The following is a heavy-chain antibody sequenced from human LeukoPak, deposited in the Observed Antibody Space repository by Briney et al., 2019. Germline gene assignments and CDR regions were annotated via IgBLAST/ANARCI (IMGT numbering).Heavy chain of an antibody. V-gene: IGHV4-39*07. CDR1: GGSISSSSYY. D-gene: IGHD2-2*01. CDR2: IYYSGST. Sequence: PSETLSLTCTVSGGSISSSSYYWGWIRQPPGKGLEWIGSIYYSGSTYYNPSLKSRVTISVDTSKNQFSLKLSSVTAADTAVYYCVRDCSSTTCYLPMHWGQGTLVTVSS. CDR3: VRDCSSTTCYLPMH. J-gene: IGHJ4*02.